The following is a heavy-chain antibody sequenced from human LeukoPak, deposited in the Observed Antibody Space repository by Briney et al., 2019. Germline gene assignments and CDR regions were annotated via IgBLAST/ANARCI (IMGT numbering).Heavy chain of an antibody. CDR1: GYTFTDYY. CDR3: ARDSSRRPQKYDIATSFSTEN. Sequence: ASVKVSCKTSGYTFTDYYIHWVRQAPGQGLESMGWINPKIGGTNYAPRFQGRVSMTSDTSITTAYMQLRRVTSDDTAVYYCARDSSRRPQKYDIATSFSTENWGQGTLVAVSS. J-gene: IGHJ4*02. CDR2: INPKIGGT. V-gene: IGHV1-2*02. D-gene: IGHD3-9*01.